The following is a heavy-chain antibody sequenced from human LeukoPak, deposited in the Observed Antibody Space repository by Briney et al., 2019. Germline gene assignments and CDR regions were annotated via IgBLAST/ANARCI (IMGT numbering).Heavy chain of an antibody. CDR2: IWYDGSKT. CDR3: ARGPAGVRKPFDV. J-gene: IGHJ3*01. CDR1: RFSFSSYG. Sequence: GGSLRLSCAASRFSFSSYGMHWVRQAPGKGLEWVAVIWYDGSKTYYADSVKGRFTISRVNSKNTLYLQMNRLRDEDTALYFCARGPAGVRKPFDVWGQGTMVTVSS. D-gene: IGHD1-14*01. V-gene: IGHV3-33*03.